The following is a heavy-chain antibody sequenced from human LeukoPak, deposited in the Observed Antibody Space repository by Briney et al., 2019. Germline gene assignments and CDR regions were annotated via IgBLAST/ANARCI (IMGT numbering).Heavy chain of an antibody. D-gene: IGHD1-26*01. CDR2: ISSSSSYI. J-gene: IGHJ5*02. CDR1: GFTFSSYS. CDR3: ARDRSPAPIPPLRKKSNWFDP. Sequence: GGSLRLSCAASGFTFSSYSMNWVRQAPGKGLEWVSSISSSSSYIYYADSVKGRFTISRDNAKNSLYLQMNSLRAEDTAVYYCARDRSPAPIPPLRKKSNWFDPWGQGTLVTVSS. V-gene: IGHV3-21*01.